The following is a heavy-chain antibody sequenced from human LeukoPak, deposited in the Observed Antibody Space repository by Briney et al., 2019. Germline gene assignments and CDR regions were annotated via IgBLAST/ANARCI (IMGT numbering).Heavy chain of an antibody. CDR2: IDPSDSYT. D-gene: IGHD3-22*01. V-gene: IGHV5-10-1*01. CDR3: ARLPKSNYDSSGYSDY. J-gene: IGHJ4*02. CDR1: GYSFTSYW. Sequence: GESPKISCKGSGYSFTSYWISWVRQLAGKSLVWMGWIDPSDSYTNYSPSFQGHVTISADKSITTAYLQWSSLKASDTAMYYCARLPKSNYDSSGYSDYWGQGTLVTVSS.